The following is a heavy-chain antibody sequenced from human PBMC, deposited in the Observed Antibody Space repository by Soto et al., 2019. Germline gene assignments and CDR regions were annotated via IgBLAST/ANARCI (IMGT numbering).Heavy chain of an antibody. V-gene: IGHV3-23*01. CDR2: ISGTAGKT. D-gene: IGHD6-19*01. CDR1: GFIFTRYV. Sequence: GGSLRLSCAASGFIFTRYVMAWVRQVPGKGLEWLAGISGTAGKTYYLDSVKGRFTISRDTSRNTVFLQMNSLRADDTAIYFCAGRTVASSWTSDIWGQGTMVTVSS. CDR3: AGRTVASSWTSDI. J-gene: IGHJ3*02.